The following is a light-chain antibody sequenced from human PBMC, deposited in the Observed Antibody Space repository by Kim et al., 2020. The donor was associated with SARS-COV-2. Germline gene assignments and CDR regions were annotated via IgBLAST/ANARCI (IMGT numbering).Light chain of an antibody. CDR1: QSVTSN. CDR2: GAS. Sequence: PGERATLSCRASQSVTSNLAWYQQKPGQAPRLLIYGASTRATGIPARFSGSGSGTDFTLTISSLQSEDFAVYYCQQYNNWPPWGTFGGGTKVDIK. V-gene: IGKV3-15*01. CDR3: QQYNNWPPWGT. J-gene: IGKJ4*01.